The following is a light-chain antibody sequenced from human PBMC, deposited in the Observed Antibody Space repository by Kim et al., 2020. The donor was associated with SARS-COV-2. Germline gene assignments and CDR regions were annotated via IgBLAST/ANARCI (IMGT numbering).Light chain of an antibody. J-gene: IGLJ3*02. CDR3: QVWDSSSDHWV. CDR2: YDS. CDR1: NIGSQS. V-gene: IGLV3-21*04. Sequence: SYELTQPPSVSVAPGKTARITCGGNNIGSQSVHWYQQKPGQAPILVIYYDSDRPSGIPERFSGSNSGNTATLTISRVEAGDEADYYCQVWDSSSDHWVFG.